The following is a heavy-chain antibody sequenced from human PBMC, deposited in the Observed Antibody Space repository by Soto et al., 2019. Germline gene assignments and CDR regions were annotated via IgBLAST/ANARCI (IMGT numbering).Heavy chain of an antibody. V-gene: IGHV3-53*01. CDR1: GLTVSSSH. Sequence: GGSLRLSCAASGLTVSSSHMSWVRQAPGRGLQWVSVIYSAGSTYYANSVKGRFTSSRYISTNMVYLQMSSLTDEDTAVYYCARAREPEYSSAICFDIWGQGALVTVSS. CDR2: IYSAGST. J-gene: IGHJ4*02. D-gene: IGHD5-18*01. CDR3: ARAREPEYSSAICFDI.